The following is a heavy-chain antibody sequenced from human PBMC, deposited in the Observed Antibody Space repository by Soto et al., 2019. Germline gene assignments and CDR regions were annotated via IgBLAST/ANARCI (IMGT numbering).Heavy chain of an antibody. CDR1: GYTFTSYY. D-gene: IGHD2-8*01. CDR3: ARDGGEEYCTNGVCHFDY. Sequence: ASVKVSCKASGYTFTSYYMHWVRQAPGQGLEWMGIINPSGGSTSYAQKFQGRVTMTRDTSTSTVYMELSSLRSEDTAVYYCARDGGEEYCTNGVCHFDYWGQGTLVTVSS. CDR2: INPSGGST. V-gene: IGHV1-46*03. J-gene: IGHJ4*02.